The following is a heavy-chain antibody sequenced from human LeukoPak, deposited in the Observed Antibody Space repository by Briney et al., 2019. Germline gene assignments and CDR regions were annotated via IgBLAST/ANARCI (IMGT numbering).Heavy chain of an antibody. V-gene: IGHV3-23*01. CDR3: AKALLPRGSRMDY. D-gene: IGHD1-26*01. CDR2: ISGSGVTT. CDR1: GFIFSNYA. J-gene: IGHJ4*02. Sequence: PGGSLRLSCAASGFIFSNYAMSWVRQAPGKGLEWVSGISGSGVTTDHADSVKGRFTISRDNSKNTLYVQMKSLTAEDTAVYYCAKALLPRGSRMDYWGQGTLVTVSS.